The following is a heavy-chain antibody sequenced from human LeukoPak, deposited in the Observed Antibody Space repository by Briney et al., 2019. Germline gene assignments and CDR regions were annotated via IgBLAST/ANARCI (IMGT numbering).Heavy chain of an antibody. V-gene: IGHV4-39*01. Sequence: PSETLSLTCTVSGGSISSSSFYWGWIRQPPGKGLEWIGSIYYSGSTYYNPSLKSRVTISVDTSKNQFSLKLSSVTAADTAVYYCARLIRGILEWYSTWWFDPWGQGTLVTVSS. D-gene: IGHD3-3*01. CDR3: ARLIRGILEWYSTWWFDP. CDR1: GGSISSSSFY. J-gene: IGHJ5*02. CDR2: IYYSGST.